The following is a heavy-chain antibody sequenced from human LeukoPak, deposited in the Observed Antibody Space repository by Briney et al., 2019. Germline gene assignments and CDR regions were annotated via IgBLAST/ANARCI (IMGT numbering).Heavy chain of an antibody. Sequence: PGRSLRLSCAASGFTFSSYGMHWVRQAPGKGLEWVAVISYDGSNKYYADSVKGRFTISRDNSKNTLYLQMSSLRAEDTAVYYCAKIRGTFDYWGQGTLVTVSS. CDR3: AKIRGTFDY. V-gene: IGHV3-30*18. J-gene: IGHJ4*02. CDR2: ISYDGSNK. CDR1: GFTFSSYG. D-gene: IGHD3-16*01.